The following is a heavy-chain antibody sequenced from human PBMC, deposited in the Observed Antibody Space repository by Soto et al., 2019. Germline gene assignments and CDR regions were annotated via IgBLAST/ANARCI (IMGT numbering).Heavy chain of an antibody. CDR3: ASYSLALFPTRPSVAFDI. CDR2: ISAYNGNT. J-gene: IGHJ3*02. Sequence: ASVKVSCKASGYTFTSYGISWVRQAPGQGLEWMGWISAYNGNTNYAQKLQGRVTMTTDTSTSTAYMELRSLRSDDAAVYYCASYSLALFPTRPSVAFDIWGQGTMVT. CDR1: GYTFTSYG. D-gene: IGHD2-21*01. V-gene: IGHV1-18*04.